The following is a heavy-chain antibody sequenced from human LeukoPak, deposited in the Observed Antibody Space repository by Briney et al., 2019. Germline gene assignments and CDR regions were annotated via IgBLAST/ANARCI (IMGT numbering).Heavy chain of an antibody. J-gene: IGHJ3*02. CDR3: AKMRGGLNALDI. CDR1: GYTFSSSG. Sequence: ASVKVSCKASGYTFSSSGISWVRQAPGQGLEWMGWISPYNDNTNYAQNLQGRVTMTTDTSTGTAYIELRSLRSDDTAVYYCAKMRGGLNALDIWGQGTKVTVSS. D-gene: IGHD3-16*01. V-gene: IGHV1-18*01. CDR2: ISPYNDNT.